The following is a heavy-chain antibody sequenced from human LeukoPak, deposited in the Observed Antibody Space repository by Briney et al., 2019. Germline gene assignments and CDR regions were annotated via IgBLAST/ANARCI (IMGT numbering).Heavy chain of an antibody. CDR2: MNPNSGNT. D-gene: IGHD6-13*01. J-gene: IGHJ6*03. V-gene: IGHV1-8*01. Sequence: ASVKVSCKASGYTFTSYDINWVRQATGQGLGWMGWMNPNSGNTGYAQKFQGRVTMTRNTSTSTAYMELSSLRSEDTAVYYCARALISSWLYYYYMDVWGKGTTVTVSS. CDR1: GYTFTSYD. CDR3: ARALISSWLYYYYMDV.